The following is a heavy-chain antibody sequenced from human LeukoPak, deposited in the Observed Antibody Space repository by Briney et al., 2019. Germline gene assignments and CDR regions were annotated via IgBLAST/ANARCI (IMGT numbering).Heavy chain of an antibody. Sequence: PGRSLRLSCAASGFTFSSYWMHWVRQAPGKGLVWVSRINTDGSSTSYADSVKGRFTISRDNAKNTLYLQMNSLRAEDTAVYYCARGHYDFWSGHNWFDPWGQGTLVTVSS. D-gene: IGHD3-3*01. CDR1: GFTFSSYW. V-gene: IGHV3-74*01. CDR3: ARGHYDFWSGHNWFDP. J-gene: IGHJ5*02. CDR2: INTDGSST.